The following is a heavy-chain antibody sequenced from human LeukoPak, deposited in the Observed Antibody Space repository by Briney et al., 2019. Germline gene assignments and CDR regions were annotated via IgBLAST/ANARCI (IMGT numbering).Heavy chain of an antibody. Sequence: GRSLRLSCAASGFTFDDYAMHWVRQAPGKGLEWVSGIVWNSGSIDYADSVKGRFTISRDNAKNSLYLQMNSLRAEDTAFYYCAKDVGYSSTFTFEYWGQGTLVTVS. CDR3: AKDVGYSSTFTFEY. J-gene: IGHJ4*02. V-gene: IGHV3-9*01. D-gene: IGHD6-13*01. CDR1: GFTFDDYA. CDR2: IVWNSGSI.